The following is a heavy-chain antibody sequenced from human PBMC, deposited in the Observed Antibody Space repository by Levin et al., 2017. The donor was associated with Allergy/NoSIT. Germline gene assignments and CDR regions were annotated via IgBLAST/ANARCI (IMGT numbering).Heavy chain of an antibody. Sequence: RSGGSLRLSCKASGYTFSSYGISWVRQAPGQGLEWMAWISADNGNTNYAQKFQGRVTMTTDTSTSTAYMELRSLTSDDTAVYYCARDVVIMTITGGIDYWGQGTLVTVSS. D-gene: IGHD1-20*01. CDR3: ARDVVIMTITGGIDY. CDR2: ISADNGNT. V-gene: IGHV1-18*01. CDR1: GYTFSSYG. J-gene: IGHJ4*02.